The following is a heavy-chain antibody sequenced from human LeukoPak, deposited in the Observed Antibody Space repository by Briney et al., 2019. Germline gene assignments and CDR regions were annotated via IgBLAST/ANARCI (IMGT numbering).Heavy chain of an antibody. V-gene: IGHV3-30*04. Sequence: GGSLRLSCAASGFTFSSYAMHWVRQAPGKGLEWVAVISYDGSNKYYADSVKGRFTISRDNSKNTLYLQMNSLRAEDTAVYYCARDSLLGYCSGGSCYPHAFDIWGQGTMVTVSS. CDR2: ISYDGSNK. CDR3: ARDSLLGYCSGGSCYPHAFDI. J-gene: IGHJ3*02. D-gene: IGHD2-15*01. CDR1: GFTFSSYA.